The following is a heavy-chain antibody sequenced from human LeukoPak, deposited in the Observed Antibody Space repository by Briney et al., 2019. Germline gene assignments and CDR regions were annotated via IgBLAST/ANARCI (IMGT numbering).Heavy chain of an antibody. CDR1: GFTFSGAW. V-gene: IGHV3-7*01. D-gene: IGHD7-27*01. Sequence: GGSLRLSCTASGFTFSGAWMTWVRQAPGKGLEWVANIREDGTEKNYVDSVKGRFTISRDNAKNSLSLQMSNLRDDDTAIYYCARHVGISFWGQGTLVTVSS. CDR2: IREDGTEK. J-gene: IGHJ4*02. CDR3: ARHVGISF.